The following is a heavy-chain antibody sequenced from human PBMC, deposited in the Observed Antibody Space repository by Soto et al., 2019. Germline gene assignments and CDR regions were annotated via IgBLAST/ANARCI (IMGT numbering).Heavy chain of an antibody. D-gene: IGHD1-26*01. CDR3: ARVLVGAIYWEYYYYYGMDV. V-gene: IGHV4-34*01. CDR1: GGSFSGYY. CDR2: INHSGST. J-gene: IGHJ6*02. Sequence: SETLSLTCAVYGGSFSGYYWSWIRQPPGKGLEWIGEINHSGSTNYNPSLKSRVTISVDTSKNQFSLKLSSVIAADTAVYYCARVLVGAIYWEYYYYYGMDVWGQGTTVTVSS.